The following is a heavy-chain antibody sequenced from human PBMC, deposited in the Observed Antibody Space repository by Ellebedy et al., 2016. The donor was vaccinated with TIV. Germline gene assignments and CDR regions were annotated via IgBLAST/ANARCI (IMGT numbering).Heavy chain of an antibody. V-gene: IGHV3-11*01. CDR1: GFIFSDYY. CDR3: ARDTRFIDQQHNWFDP. Sequence: LSLTCAASGFIFSDYYMSWIRQAPGKGLEWISYISSSGTPIYYADSVKGRFTISRDNAKNSLDLQMNSLRADDTAVYYCARDTRFIDQQHNWFDPWGQGTQVTVSS. D-gene: IGHD6-13*01. CDR2: ISSSGTPI. J-gene: IGHJ5*02.